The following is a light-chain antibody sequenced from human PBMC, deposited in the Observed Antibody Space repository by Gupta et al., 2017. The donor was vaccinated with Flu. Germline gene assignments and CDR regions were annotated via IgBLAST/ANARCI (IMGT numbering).Light chain of an antibody. CDR2: DVT. Sequence: QSAPTQPRSVSGSPGQSVTISCTGTSNDVGGYNRVSWYEQRPGKAPKLILYDVTERPSGVPDRFSGSKSGNTASLTISGLQADDEADYCSSHAGRVTWVFGTGTTVTVL. CDR1: SNDVGGYNR. V-gene: IGLV2-11*01. J-gene: IGLJ1*01. CDR3: SSHAGRVTWV.